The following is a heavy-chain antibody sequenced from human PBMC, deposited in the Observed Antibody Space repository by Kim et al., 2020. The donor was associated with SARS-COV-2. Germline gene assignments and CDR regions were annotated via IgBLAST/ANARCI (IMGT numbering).Heavy chain of an antibody. CDR3: AREAYGGFDP. V-gene: IGHV1-69*01. Sequence: TANYAQKFQGRVTMTADESTSTAYMELSSRRSEDTAVYYCAREAYGGFDPWGQGTLVTVSS. CDR2: TA. D-gene: IGHD3-10*01. J-gene: IGHJ5*02.